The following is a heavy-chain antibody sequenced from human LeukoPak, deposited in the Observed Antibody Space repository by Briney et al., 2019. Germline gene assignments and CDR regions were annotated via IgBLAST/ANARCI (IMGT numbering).Heavy chain of an antibody. J-gene: IGHJ4*02. CDR3: ARDLTARGCFDY. Sequence: SETLSLTCSVSGVSVTNYYWSWVRQPAGKRLEWIGRNYPTGDTIYNPSLKSRVTMSVDMSKNHLSLKLTSVTAADAAVYYCARDLTARGCFDYWGQGILVSVSS. V-gene: IGHV4-4*07. CDR2: NYPTGDT. CDR1: GVSVTNYY. D-gene: IGHD3-10*01.